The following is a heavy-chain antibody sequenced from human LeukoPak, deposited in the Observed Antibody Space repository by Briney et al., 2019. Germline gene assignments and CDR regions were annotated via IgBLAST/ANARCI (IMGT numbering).Heavy chain of an antibody. Sequence: ASVKVSCKASGYTFTSYGISWVRQAPGQGLEWMGWISAYNGNTNYAQKLQGRVTMTTDTSTSTAYIELRSLSSDDTAVYYCARGDCSSTSCFNFDYWGQGTLVTVSS. J-gene: IGHJ4*02. V-gene: IGHV1-18*04. CDR3: ARGDCSSTSCFNFDY. CDR1: GYTFTSYG. D-gene: IGHD2-2*01. CDR2: ISAYNGNT.